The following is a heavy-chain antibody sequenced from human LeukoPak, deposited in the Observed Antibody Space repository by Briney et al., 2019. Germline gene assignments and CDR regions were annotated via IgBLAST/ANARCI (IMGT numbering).Heavy chain of an antibody. CDR2: ISWNSGSI. CDR3: AKDMFHDILTGPYYFDY. Sequence: GGSLRLSCAASGFTFDDYAMHWVRQAPGKGLEWVSGISWNSGSIGYADSVKGRFTISRDNAKNSLYLQMNSLRAEDTALYYCAKDMFHDILTGPYYFDYWGQGTLVTVSS. D-gene: IGHD3-9*01. CDR1: GFTFDDYA. J-gene: IGHJ4*02. V-gene: IGHV3-9*01.